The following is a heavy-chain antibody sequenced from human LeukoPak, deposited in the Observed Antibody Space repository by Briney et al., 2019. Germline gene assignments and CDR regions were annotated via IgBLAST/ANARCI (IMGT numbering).Heavy chain of an antibody. J-gene: IGHJ6*03. CDR1: GFTFSSYG. CDR3: AKDDDCIGHMDV. D-gene: IGHD2-21*02. Sequence: AGSLTLSCAASGFTFSSYGMQWVRQAPGKGLDGVGLISDDRGNKYYEHSVKGRFTISRDNSKNTLFLQMNSLRPEDTAVYYCAKDDDCIGHMDVWGKGTPVTVSS. CDR2: ISDDRGNK. V-gene: IGHV3-30*18.